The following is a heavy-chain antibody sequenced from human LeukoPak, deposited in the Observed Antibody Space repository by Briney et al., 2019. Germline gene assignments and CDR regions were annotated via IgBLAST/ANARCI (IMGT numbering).Heavy chain of an antibody. CDR1: GGTFSSYA. V-gene: IGHV1-69*13. D-gene: IGHD6-19*01. CDR3: ARTTGYSSGWSPDRYFDL. J-gene: IGHJ2*01. CDR2: IIPIFGTA. Sequence: ASVKVSCKASGGTFSSYAISWVRQAPGQGLEWMGGIIPIFGTATYAQKFQGRVTITADESTSTAYMELSSLRSEDTAVYYCARTTGYSSGWSPDRYFDLWGRGTLVTVSS.